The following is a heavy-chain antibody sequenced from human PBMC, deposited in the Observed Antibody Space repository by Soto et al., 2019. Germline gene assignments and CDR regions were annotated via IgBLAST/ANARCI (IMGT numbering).Heavy chain of an antibody. CDR2: IYSGGST. CDR3: ARMRVIVSTIYYCYNMYV. Sequence: GGSLRLSCAASGFTVSSNYMSWVRQAPGRGLEWVSAIYSGGSTYYADSVKGRFTISRHNSENTLYLQMNSLRPEDTAVYYCARMRVIVSTIYYCYNMYVWGKGTSVTVSS. D-gene: IGHD5-12*01. CDR1: GFTVSSNY. V-gene: IGHV3-53*04. J-gene: IGHJ6*03.